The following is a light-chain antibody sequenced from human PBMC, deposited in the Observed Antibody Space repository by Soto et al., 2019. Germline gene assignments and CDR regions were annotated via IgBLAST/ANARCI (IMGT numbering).Light chain of an antibody. CDR1: SSDVGGYNY. V-gene: IGLV2-14*03. Sequence: QSALTQPASVSGSPGQSIAISCTGTSSDVGGYNYVSWYQQHPGKAPKLMIYDASNRPSGISTRFSGSKSGNTASLTISGLQAEDEADYYCSSYSGTNYHYVFGTVTKFTVL. CDR3: SSYSGTNYHYV. CDR2: DAS. J-gene: IGLJ1*01.